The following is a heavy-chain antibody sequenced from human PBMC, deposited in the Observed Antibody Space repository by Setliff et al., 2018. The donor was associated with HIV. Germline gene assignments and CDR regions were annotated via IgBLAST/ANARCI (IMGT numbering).Heavy chain of an antibody. CDR3: AREQFGGSYKSKVDY. CDR2: IYQSGST. V-gene: IGHV4-38-2*02. J-gene: IGHJ4*02. Sequence: PSETLSLTSSVSSYSISSGYYWGWIRQPPGKGLEWIGNIYQSGSTFYNPSLKSRVTMSVDTSKNQFSLKLNSVTAADTAVYYCAREQFGGSYKSKVDYWGQGTLVTVSS. D-gene: IGHD1-26*01. CDR1: SYSISSGYY.